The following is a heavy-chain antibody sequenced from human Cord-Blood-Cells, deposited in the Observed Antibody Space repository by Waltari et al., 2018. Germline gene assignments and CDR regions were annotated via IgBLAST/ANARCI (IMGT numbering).Heavy chain of an antibody. Sequence: QVQLQQWGAGLLKPSETLSLTCAVYGGSFSGYYWSWIHQPPGKGLEWIGEINHSGSTNYNPSLKSRVTISVDTSKNQFSLKLSSVTAADTAVYYCARKDIVATITLTINYYYYYGMDVWDQGP. V-gene: IGHV4-34*01. CDR1: GGSFSGYY. D-gene: IGHD5-12*01. J-gene: IGHJ6*02. CDR2: INHSGST. CDR3: ARKDIVATITLTINYYYYYGMDV.